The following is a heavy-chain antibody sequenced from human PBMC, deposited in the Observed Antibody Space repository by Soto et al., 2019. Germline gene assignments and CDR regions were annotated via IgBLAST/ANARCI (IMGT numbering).Heavy chain of an antibody. CDR1: GGSISSYY. Sequence: PSETLSLTCTVSGGSISSYYWSWIRQPPGKGLEWIGYIYYSGSTNYNPSLKSRVTISVDTSKNQFSLKLSSVTAADTAVYYCARDSTADTDYWGQGTLVTAPQ. D-gene: IGHD6-13*01. CDR3: ARDSTADTDY. V-gene: IGHV4-59*01. CDR2: IYYSGST. J-gene: IGHJ4*02.